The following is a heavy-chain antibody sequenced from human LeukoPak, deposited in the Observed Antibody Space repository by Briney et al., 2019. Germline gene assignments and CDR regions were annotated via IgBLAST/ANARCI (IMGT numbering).Heavy chain of an antibody. CDR3: AKVGDYGDYALDY. V-gene: IGHV3-30*18. CDR2: ISYDGSYK. Sequence: GGSLRLSCAASGFTFSSYGMHWVRQAPAKGLEWVAVISYDGSYKYYADSVKGRFTISRDNSKNTLYLQMNSLRAEDTAVYYCAKVGDYGDYALDYWGQGTLVTVSS. J-gene: IGHJ4*02. D-gene: IGHD4-17*01. CDR1: GFTFSSYG.